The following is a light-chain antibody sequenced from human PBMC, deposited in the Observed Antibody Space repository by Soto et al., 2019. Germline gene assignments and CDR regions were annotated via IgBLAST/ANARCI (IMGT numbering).Light chain of an antibody. Sequence: EIVLTQSPDTLSLSPGDRATLSCRASQSIGSYLAWYQQKPGQAPRLLIYDASNRATGIPARFSGSGSGTDFTLTISSLEPEDFAVYYCQERSNWITFGQGTRLEIK. J-gene: IGKJ5*01. CDR3: QERSNWIT. V-gene: IGKV3-11*01. CDR2: DAS. CDR1: QSIGSY.